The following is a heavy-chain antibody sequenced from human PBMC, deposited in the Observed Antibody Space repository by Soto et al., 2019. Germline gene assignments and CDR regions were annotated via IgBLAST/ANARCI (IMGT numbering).Heavy chain of an antibody. D-gene: IGHD1-20*01. CDR3: ATEITDYGMGV. Sequence: QVQLVQAGAEVKKPGASVKVSCKASGYTFTSYDINLVRQATGQGLEWMGWMNPNSGTTAYAQKFQGRVTMTRSTSISTADMELSSLRSEDPAVYYCATEITDYGMGVWGQGPTVTFSS. V-gene: IGHV1-8*01. CDR2: MNPNSGTT. J-gene: IGHJ6*02. CDR1: GYTFTSYD.